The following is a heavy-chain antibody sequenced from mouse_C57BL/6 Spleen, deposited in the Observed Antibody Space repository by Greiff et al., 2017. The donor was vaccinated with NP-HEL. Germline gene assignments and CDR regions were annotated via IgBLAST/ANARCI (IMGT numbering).Heavy chain of an antibody. CDR1: GFTFSDYG. CDR2: ISSGSSTI. CDR3: ATITTVVEAMDY. D-gene: IGHD1-1*01. J-gene: IGHJ4*01. Sequence: EVKLVESGGGLVKPGGSLKLSCAASGFTFSDYGMHWVRQAPEKGLEWVAYISSGSSTIYYADTVKGRFTISRDNAKNTLFLQMTSLRSEDTAMYYCATITTVVEAMDYWGQGTSVTVSS. V-gene: IGHV5-17*01.